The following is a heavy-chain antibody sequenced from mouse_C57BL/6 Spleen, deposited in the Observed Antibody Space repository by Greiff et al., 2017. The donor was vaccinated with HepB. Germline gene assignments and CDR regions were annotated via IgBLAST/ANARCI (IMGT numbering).Heavy chain of an antibody. Sequence: QVQLKQPGAELVKPGASVKLSCKASGYTFTSYWMQWVKQRPGQGLEWIGEIDPSDSYTNYNQKFKGKATLTVDTSSSTAYMQLSSLTSEDSAVYYCSSYGSRDYWGQGTTLTVSS. J-gene: IGHJ2*01. CDR3: SSYGSRDY. CDR2: IDPSDSYT. V-gene: IGHV1-50*01. D-gene: IGHD1-1*01. CDR1: GYTFTSYW.